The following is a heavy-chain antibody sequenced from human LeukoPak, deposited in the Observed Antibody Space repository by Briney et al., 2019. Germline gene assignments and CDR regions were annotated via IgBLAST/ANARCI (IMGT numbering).Heavy chain of an antibody. D-gene: IGHD6-13*01. CDR1: GFTFSSYW. V-gene: IGHV3-7*01. J-gene: IGHJ6*03. CDR2: IKQDGSEK. Sequence: GGSLRLSCAASGFTFSSYWMSWVRQPPGKGLEWVANIKQDGSEKYYVDSVKGRFTISRDNAKNSVYLQMNSLRAEDTAVYYCTRDGRLAEAGPYYYYMDVWGKGTTVTVSS. CDR3: TRDGRLAEAGPYYYYMDV.